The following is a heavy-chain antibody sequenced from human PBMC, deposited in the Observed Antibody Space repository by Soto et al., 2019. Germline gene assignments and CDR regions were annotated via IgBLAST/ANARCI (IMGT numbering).Heavy chain of an antibody. CDR1: GGTFSSYA. D-gene: IGHD5-18*01. CDR3: ARGIQLWQETYYYYGMDV. V-gene: IGHV1-69*01. Sequence: QVQLVQSGAEVKKPGSSVKVSCKASGGTFSSYAISWVRQAPGQGLEWMGGIIPIFGTANYAQKFQGRVTITADESTSTAYMELSSLRSEDTAVYYCARGIQLWQETYYYYGMDVWGQGTTVTVSS. CDR2: IIPIFGTA. J-gene: IGHJ6*02.